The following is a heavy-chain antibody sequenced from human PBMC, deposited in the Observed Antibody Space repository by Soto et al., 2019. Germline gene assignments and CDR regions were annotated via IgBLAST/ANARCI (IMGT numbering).Heavy chain of an antibody. Sequence: PSETLSLTCTASGGSISSYYWSWIRQPPGKGLEWIGYIYYSGSTNYNPSLKSRVTISVDTSKNQFSLKLSSVTAADTAVYYCARGLYYDFWSGPQDYYYYYMDVWGKGTTVTVSS. D-gene: IGHD3-3*01. CDR1: GGSISSYY. CDR3: ARGLYYDFWSGPQDYYYYYMDV. CDR2: IYYSGST. J-gene: IGHJ6*03. V-gene: IGHV4-59*08.